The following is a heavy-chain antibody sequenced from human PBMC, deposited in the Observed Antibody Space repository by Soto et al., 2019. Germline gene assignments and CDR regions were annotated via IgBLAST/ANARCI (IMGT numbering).Heavy chain of an antibody. D-gene: IGHD3-9*01. J-gene: IGHJ4*02. CDR1: GYSFTSYW. CDR2: LDPSDSYT. CDR3: ARDVKADYDILTGYYGEDY. Sequence: EVQLVQSGAEVKKPGESLRISCKGSGYSFTSYWISWVRQMPGKGLEWMGRLDPSDSYTNYSPSFQGHVTISADKSISTAYLQWSSLKASDTAMYYCARDVKADYDILTGYYGEDYWGQGTLVTVSS. V-gene: IGHV5-10-1*03.